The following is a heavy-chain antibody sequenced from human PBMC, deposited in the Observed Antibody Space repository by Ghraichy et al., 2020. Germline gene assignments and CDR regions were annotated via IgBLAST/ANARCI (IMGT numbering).Heavy chain of an antibody. CDR2: INHSGST. Sequence: SETLSLTCAVYGGSFSGYYWSWIRQPPGKGLEWIGEINHSGSTNYNPSLKSRVTISVDTSKNQFSLKLSSVTAADTAVYYCARGGGGAVAGIGYWGQGTLVTVSS. CDR1: GGSFSGYY. D-gene: IGHD6-19*01. J-gene: IGHJ4*02. V-gene: IGHV4-34*01. CDR3: ARGGGGAVAGIGY.